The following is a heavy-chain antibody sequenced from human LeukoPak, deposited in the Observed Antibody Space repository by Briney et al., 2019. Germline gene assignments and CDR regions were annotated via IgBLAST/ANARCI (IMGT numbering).Heavy chain of an antibody. CDR1: GFTFSNYW. CDR2: TNTDGTIT. V-gene: IGHV3-74*01. CDR3: ATDMTGPVDY. D-gene: IGHD3-9*01. Sequence: PGGSLRLSCAASGFTFSNYWMHWVRQAPGKGLVWVSRTNTDGTITTYADSVRGRFTISRDNAKNTLYLQMNSLRAEDTAVYFCATDMTGPVDYWGQGTLVTVSS. J-gene: IGHJ4*02.